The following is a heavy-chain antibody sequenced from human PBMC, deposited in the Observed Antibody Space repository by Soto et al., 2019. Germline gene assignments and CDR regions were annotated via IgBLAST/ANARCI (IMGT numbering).Heavy chain of an antibody. D-gene: IGHD1-7*01. CDR2: ISSNGGRI. CDR3: AKRDWNYPNVEYYFDY. J-gene: IGHJ4*02. Sequence: GGSLRLSCVGSGFTFISYTMHWVRQAPGKGLEYVSEISSNGGRIYYGNSVKGRFTVSRDNSRNTLYLQMGSLRAEDMAVYYCAKRDWNYPNVEYYFDYWGQGTLVTVSS. V-gene: IGHV3-64*01. CDR1: GFTFISYT.